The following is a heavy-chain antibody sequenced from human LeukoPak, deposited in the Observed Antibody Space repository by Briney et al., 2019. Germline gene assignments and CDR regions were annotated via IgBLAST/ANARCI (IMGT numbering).Heavy chain of an antibody. CDR1: GFSFSNYG. V-gene: IGHV3-30*02. J-gene: IGHJ4*02. CDR2: IRYDGSYK. D-gene: IGHD6-13*01. Sequence: GGSLRLSCVASGFSFSNYGMRWVRQAPGKGLEWVAFIRYDGSYKYYGDSVKGRFTISRDNSKNTLYLQMNSLGAEDTAVYYCAKDSSWSFDYWGQGTLVTVSS. CDR3: AKDSSWSFDY.